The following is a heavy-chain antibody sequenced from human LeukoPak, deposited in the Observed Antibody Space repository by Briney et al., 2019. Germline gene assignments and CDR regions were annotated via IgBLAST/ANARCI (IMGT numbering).Heavy chain of an antibody. D-gene: IGHD6-13*01. CDR2: INPNSGGT. J-gene: IGHJ5*02. CDR3: ARDRATGSSWYVRWFDP. CDR1: GYTFTGHY. Sequence: GASVKVSCKASGYTFTGHYMHWVRQAPGQGLEWMGWINPNSGGTNYAQKLQGRVTMTRDTSISTAYMELSGLSSDDTAVYYCARDRATGSSWYVRWFDPWGQGTLVTVSS. V-gene: IGHV1-2*02.